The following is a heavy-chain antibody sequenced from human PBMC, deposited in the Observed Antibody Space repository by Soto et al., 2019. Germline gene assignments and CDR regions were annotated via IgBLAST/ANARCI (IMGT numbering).Heavy chain of an antibody. CDR2: INHSGST. CDR1: GGSFSGYY. J-gene: IGHJ4*02. D-gene: IGHD3-10*01. V-gene: IGHV4-34*01. Sequence: SETLSLTCAVYGGSFSGYYWTWIRQPPGTGLEWIGEINHSGSTNYNPSLKSRVTISVDTSKNQFSLKLTSVTAADTAVYYCARDKITVLFDYWGQGTLVTVSS. CDR3: ARDKITVLFDY.